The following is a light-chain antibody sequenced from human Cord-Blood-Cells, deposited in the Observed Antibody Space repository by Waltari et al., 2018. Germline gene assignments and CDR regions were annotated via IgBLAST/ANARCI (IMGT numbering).Light chain of an antibody. J-gene: IGLJ2*01. CDR2: EDN. CDR3: QSYDSSNVV. CDR1: SGSSARNT. V-gene: IGLV6-57*01. Sequence: FLLTQPHSVSESPGQTVPISCTPSSGSSARNTVLWYHQRPGSSPTTVIYEDNQSPSGVPDRVSGAIDSSSNPASLTLSGRKTEGEADYDCQSYDSSNVVFGGGTKLTVL.